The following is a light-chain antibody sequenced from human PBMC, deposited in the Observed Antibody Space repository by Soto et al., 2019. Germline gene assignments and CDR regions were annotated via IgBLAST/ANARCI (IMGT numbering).Light chain of an antibody. CDR1: QSVSSY. CDR3: QQRSR. CDR2: DAS. J-gene: IGKJ5*01. Sequence: EIVLTQSPATLSWSPGERATLSCRASQSVSSYLAWYQQKPGQAPRLLIYDASNRATGIPARFSGSGSGTDFTLTISSLEPEDFAVYYCQQRSRFGQGTRLEIK. V-gene: IGKV3-11*01.